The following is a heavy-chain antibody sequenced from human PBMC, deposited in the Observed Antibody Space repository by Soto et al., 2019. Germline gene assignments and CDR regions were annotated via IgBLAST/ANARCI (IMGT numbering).Heavy chain of an antibody. V-gene: IGHV3-23*01. Sequence: EVQLLESGGDLVQPGGSLRLSCAASGFTFNAYAMTWVRQAPGKGLEWVSAIGGSGGNRYYAASVKGRFTISRDNSKDTVDLQMSSLRVEDTAVYYSARVASDYINSVDHWGQGILVTVSS. CDR2: IGGSGGNR. J-gene: IGHJ4*02. CDR3: ARVASDYINSVDH. D-gene: IGHD4-4*01. CDR1: GFTFNAYA.